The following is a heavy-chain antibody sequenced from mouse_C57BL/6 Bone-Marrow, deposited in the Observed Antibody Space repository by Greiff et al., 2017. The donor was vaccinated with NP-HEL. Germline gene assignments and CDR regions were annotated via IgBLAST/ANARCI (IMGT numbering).Heavy chain of an antibody. J-gene: IGHJ4*01. CDR1: GFTFRDYG. CDR3: ARQDDYDEVYAMDY. Sequence: DVKLVESGGGLVQPGGSLKLSCAASGFTFRDYGMAWVRPAPRKGPEWVAFISNLAYSIYYADTVTGRFTISRENAKNTLYLEMSSLRSEDTAMYYCARQDDYDEVYAMDYWGQGTSVTVSS. D-gene: IGHD2-4*01. CDR2: ISNLAYSI. V-gene: IGHV5-15*01.